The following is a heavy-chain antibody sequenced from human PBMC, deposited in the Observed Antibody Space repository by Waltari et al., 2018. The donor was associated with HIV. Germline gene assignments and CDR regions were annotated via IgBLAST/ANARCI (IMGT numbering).Heavy chain of an antibody. D-gene: IGHD6-19*01. CDR2: IYYSGGT. CDR1: GGSISSSSSY. CDR3: ARLRGSVAGLPGGFYFDY. Sequence: QLQLQESGPGLVKPSATLSLTCTVSGGSISSSSSYWGWLRQPPGKGLEWIGSIYYSGGTYYNPSLKSRVTISVDTSKNQFSLKLSSVTAADTAVYYCARLRGSVAGLPGGFYFDYWGQGTLVTVSS. J-gene: IGHJ4*02. V-gene: IGHV4-39*01.